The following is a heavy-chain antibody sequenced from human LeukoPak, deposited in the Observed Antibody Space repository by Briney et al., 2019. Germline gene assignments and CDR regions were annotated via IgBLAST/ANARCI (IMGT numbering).Heavy chain of an antibody. J-gene: IGHJ4*02. Sequence: GGSLRLSCAASGLAFSAYKMHWVRQAPRKGLVRVSRISTDGYTTDYADFVQGRFTASRDNTKNTWSLEMNSLRAEDTAVYYCVVGGSPGYWGQGTLVTVSS. D-gene: IGHD2-15*01. V-gene: IGHV3-74*01. CDR1: GLAFSAYK. CDR3: VVGGSPGY. CDR2: ISTDGYTT.